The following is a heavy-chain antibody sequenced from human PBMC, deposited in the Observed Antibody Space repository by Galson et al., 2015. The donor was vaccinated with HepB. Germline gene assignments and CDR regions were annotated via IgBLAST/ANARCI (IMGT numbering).Heavy chain of an antibody. V-gene: IGHV6-1*01. CDR2: AYYRAKWYN. CDR1: GDSVSNNNVA. Sequence: CAISGDSVSNNNVAWYCIRQSPPRGLEWLGRAYYRAKWYNDYAESVSGRIAIKPDTSKNQLTLQLNSVTPEDTAVYYCARVGGPIYYYGMDVWGQGTTGTVSS. J-gene: IGHJ6*02. CDR3: ARVGGPIYYYGMDV. D-gene: IGHD2-15*01.